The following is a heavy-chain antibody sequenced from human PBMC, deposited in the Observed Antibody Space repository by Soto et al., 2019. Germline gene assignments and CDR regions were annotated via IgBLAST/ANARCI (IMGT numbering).Heavy chain of an antibody. D-gene: IGHD1-20*01. Sequence: HPWRSLRLSWVASGFTFSSYGIHWDRQAPGKGREWVGVIGYDGSNKYYADSVKGRFTISRDNYKNTLYLQMNRLRAEGTAVYYCARGARPLHNKSCLDVWGQGTTVTVSS. V-gene: IGHV3-33*01. CDR1: GFTFSSYG. CDR3: ARGARPLHNKSCLDV. J-gene: IGHJ6*02. CDR2: IGYDGSNK.